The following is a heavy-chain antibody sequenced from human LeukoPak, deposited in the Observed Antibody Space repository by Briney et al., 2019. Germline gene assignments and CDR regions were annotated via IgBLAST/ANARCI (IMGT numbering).Heavy chain of an antibody. D-gene: IGHD6-19*01. V-gene: IGHV3-21*01. CDR2: ISSSSSYI. Sequence: PGGSLRLSCAASGFTFSSYSMNWVRQAPGKGLEWVSSISSSSSYIYYADSVKGRFTISRDDAKNSLYLQMNSLRAEDTAVYYCAREEDLSSGCLDYWGQGTLVTVSS. J-gene: IGHJ4*02. CDR3: AREEDLSSGCLDY. CDR1: GFTFSSYS.